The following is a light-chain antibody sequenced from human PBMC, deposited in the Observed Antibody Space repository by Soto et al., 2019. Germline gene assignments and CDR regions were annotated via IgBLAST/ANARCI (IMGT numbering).Light chain of an antibody. J-gene: IGLJ3*02. CDR2: DTS. V-gene: IGLV7-46*01. CDR3: LLSYSGARV. Sequence: QAVVTQEPSLTVSPGGTVTLTCGSSTGTVTSGHYPYWFQQKPGQAPRTPIYDTSNKHSWTPARFSGSLLGGKAALTLSGAQSEDEAEYYCLLSYSGARVFGGGTKVTVL. CDR1: TGTVTSGHY.